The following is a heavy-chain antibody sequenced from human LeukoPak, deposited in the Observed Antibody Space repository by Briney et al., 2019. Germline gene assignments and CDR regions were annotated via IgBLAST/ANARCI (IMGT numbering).Heavy chain of an antibody. Sequence: PGGSLRLSCAASGFTFDDYGMSWVRQAPGKGLEWVSGINWNGGSTGYADSVKGRFTISRDNAKNSLYLQMNSLRAEDTAVYYCARERSDYYGSGSYYTNWFDPWGQGTLVTVSS. V-gene: IGHV3-20*04. CDR1: GFTFDDYG. D-gene: IGHD3-10*01. CDR2: INWNGGST. J-gene: IGHJ5*02. CDR3: ARERSDYYGSGSYYTNWFDP.